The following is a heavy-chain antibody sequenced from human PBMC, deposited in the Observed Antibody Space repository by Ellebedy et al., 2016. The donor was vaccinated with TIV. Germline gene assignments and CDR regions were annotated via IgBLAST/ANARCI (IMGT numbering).Heavy chain of an antibody. CDR1: GFTFSSYG. Sequence: GGSLRLXXAASGFTFSSYGMHWVRQAPGKGLEWVAVIWYDGSNKYYADSVKGRFTISRDNSKNTLYLQMNSLRAEDTAVYYCANGRGHYYDSSGYLSRGAFDIWGQGTMVTVSS. CDR3: ANGRGHYYDSSGYLSRGAFDI. D-gene: IGHD3-22*01. V-gene: IGHV3-33*06. J-gene: IGHJ3*02. CDR2: IWYDGSNK.